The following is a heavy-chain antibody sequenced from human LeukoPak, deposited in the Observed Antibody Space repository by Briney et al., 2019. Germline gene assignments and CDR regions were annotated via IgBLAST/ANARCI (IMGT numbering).Heavy chain of an antibody. CDR3: AREGGPYRPLDY. CDR2: VNLQGST. Sequence: SGTLSLTCGVSGGSITSTNYRTWVRQPPGKGLEWIGEVNLQGSTNYNPSLMGRVAISVDMSENHISLQLTSVTAADTAVYYCAREGGPYRPLDYAGQGTLVTVS. CDR1: GGSITSTNY. J-gene: IGHJ4*02. V-gene: IGHV4-4*02.